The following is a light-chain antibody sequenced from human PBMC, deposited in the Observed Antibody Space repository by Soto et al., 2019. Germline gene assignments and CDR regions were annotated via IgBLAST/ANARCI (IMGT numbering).Light chain of an antibody. CDR3: QQYGMSPPRFT. J-gene: IGKJ3*01. Sequence: ETVLTQSPATLSLSSGERATLSCRASQGVASNTLGWYQQTPGQAPRLLLYGSSRRATGVPGSFSGSGAGTNYTTTISGLQSADSVVDYCQQYGMSPPRFTFGAGTKVEIK. CDR1: QGVASNT. CDR2: GSS. V-gene: IGKV3-20*01.